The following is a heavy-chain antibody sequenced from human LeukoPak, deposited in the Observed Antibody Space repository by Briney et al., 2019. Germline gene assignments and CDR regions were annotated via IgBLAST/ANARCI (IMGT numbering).Heavy chain of an antibody. CDR2: IYHSGST. D-gene: IGHD4-23*01. V-gene: IGHV4-38-2*02. CDR3: ARVRGGDYGGLGDY. CDR1: GYSISSGYY. Sequence: SETLSLTCTVSGYSISSGYYWGWIRQPPGKGLEWIGSIYHSGSTYYNPSLKSRVTISVDTSKNQFSLKLSSVTAADTAVYYCARVRGGDYGGLGDYWGQGTLVTVSS. J-gene: IGHJ4*02.